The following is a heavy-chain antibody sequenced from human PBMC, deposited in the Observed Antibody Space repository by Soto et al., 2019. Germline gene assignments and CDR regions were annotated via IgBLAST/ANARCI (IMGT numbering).Heavy chain of an antibody. CDR3: ARAADYNNYERSYYYGMDV. CDR1: GFTVSSNY. CDR2: IYTGGST. Sequence: GGSLRLSGVASGFTVSSNYMSWVRQAPGKGLEWVSIIYTGGSTYYADSVKGRFTISRDNSKNTVYLQISSLRPEDTAVYYCARAADYNNYERSYYYGMDVCGQGTTVTVSS. V-gene: IGHV3-53*01. D-gene: IGHD4-4*01. J-gene: IGHJ6*02.